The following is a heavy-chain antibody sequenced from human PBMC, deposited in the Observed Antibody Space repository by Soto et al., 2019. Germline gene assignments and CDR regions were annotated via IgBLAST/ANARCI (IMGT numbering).Heavy chain of an antibody. CDR1: GGSISSYY. D-gene: IGHD6-19*01. CDR2: IYYSGST. V-gene: IGHV4-59*01. Sequence: PSETLSLTCTVSGGSISSYYWSWVRQPPGKGLEWIGYIYYSGSTNYNPSPKSRVTISVDTSKNQFSLKLSSVTAADTAVYYCAGGWHYYFDYWGQGTLVTVSS. J-gene: IGHJ4*02. CDR3: AGGWHYYFDY.